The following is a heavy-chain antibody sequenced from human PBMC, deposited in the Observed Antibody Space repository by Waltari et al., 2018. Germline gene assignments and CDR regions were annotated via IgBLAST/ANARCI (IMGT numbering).Heavy chain of an antibody. J-gene: IGHJ6*02. CDR3: AKDEGARLAPTFGVDA. CDR1: GFPFSTYT. V-gene: IGHV3-23*01. CDR2: MTASCLM. Sequence: EMQLLESGGALVQPGESLRLSCAASGFPFSTYTMNWVRQAPGEGLEWGAVMTASCLMHYGDSGKGRFIISRDNSKNTLYLEMYRLRVEDTARYYCAKDEGARLAPTFGVDAWGQGTTVIVS. D-gene: IGHD6-6*01.